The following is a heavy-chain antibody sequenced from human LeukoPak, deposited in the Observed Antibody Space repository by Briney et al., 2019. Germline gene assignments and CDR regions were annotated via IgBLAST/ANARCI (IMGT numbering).Heavy chain of an antibody. V-gene: IGHV1-18*01. D-gene: IGHD1-1*01. J-gene: IGHJ4*02. Sequence: ASVKVSCKATGYTFTTYGMSWVRQAPGQGLEWMGWISTYNGNTNYAQNLQDRVTMTTDTSTSTAYMELRSLRSDDTAVYYCARDAIQGRLTPDYWGEGTLVTVSS. CDR1: GYTFTTYG. CDR3: ARDAIQGRLTPDY. CDR2: ISTYNGNT.